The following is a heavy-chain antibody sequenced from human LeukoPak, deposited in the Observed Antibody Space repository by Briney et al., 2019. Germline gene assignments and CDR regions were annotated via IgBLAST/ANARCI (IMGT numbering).Heavy chain of an antibody. J-gene: IGHJ4*02. D-gene: IGHD6-19*01. CDR3: AKDRGWRFDY. CDR1: GFTFSSYA. V-gene: IGHV3-23*01. Sequence: GGSLRLSCAASGFTFSSYAMSWVRQAPGKGLEWVSAISGSGGSTYYADTVKGRFTISRDNSKNTLYLQLNSLRAEDTAVYYCAKDRGWRFDYWGQGTLVTVSS. CDR2: ISGSGGST.